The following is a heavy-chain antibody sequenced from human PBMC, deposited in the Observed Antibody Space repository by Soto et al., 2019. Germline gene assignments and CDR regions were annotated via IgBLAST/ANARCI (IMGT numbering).Heavy chain of an antibody. CDR1: GFSVSRNY. CDR2: VYSGGAT. V-gene: IGHV3-53*02. D-gene: IGHD3-10*01. J-gene: IGHJ4*02. CDR3: ARVPGRL. Sequence: QLVETGGGVIQPGTSLTLSCAASGFSVSRNYMTWVRQAPGKGLEWVSFVYSGGATFYADAVNGRFSLTRDVSQNTMYLQMNNLRAEDTAVYYCARVPGRLWGRGTLVTVAS.